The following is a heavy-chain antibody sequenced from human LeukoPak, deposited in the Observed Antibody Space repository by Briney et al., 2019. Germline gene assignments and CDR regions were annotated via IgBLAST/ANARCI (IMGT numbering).Heavy chain of an antibody. Sequence: SVKVSCKASGGTFSSYAISWVRQAPGQGLEWMGGIIPIFGIANYAQKFQGRVTITTDESTSTAYMELSSLRSEDTAVYYCARAGMVRGVIITNEYYYYMDVWGKGTTVTVSS. CDR1: GGTFSSYA. V-gene: IGHV1-69*05. CDR3: ARAGMVRGVIITNEYYYYMDV. CDR2: IIPIFGIA. D-gene: IGHD3-10*01. J-gene: IGHJ6*03.